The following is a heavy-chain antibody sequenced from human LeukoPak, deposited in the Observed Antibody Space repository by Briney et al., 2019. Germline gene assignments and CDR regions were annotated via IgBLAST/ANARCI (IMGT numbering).Heavy chain of an antibody. V-gene: IGHV4-59*11. CDR1: GGSISSHY. CDR2: VQDSGNT. CDR3: ARGGSSGSSNWFDP. J-gene: IGHJ5*02. Sequence: SETLSLTFTVSGGSISSHYWGWIRQPPGKGLEWIGYVQDSGNTNYNPSLKSRVTISLDTSRNHVSLKLTSVTAADTAVYYCARGGSSGSSNWFDPWGQGILVTVSS. D-gene: IGHD5-12*01.